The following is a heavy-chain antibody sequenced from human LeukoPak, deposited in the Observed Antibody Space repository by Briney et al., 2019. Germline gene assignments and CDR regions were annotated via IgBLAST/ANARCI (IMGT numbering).Heavy chain of an antibody. CDR2: IRYDGSNK. D-gene: IGHD3-10*01. CDR1: GFTFSTYG. Sequence: GGSLRLSCAASGFTFSTYGMHWVRQAPGKGLEWVAFIRYDGSNKYYADSVKGRFTTSRDNSKNTLYLQMNSLRAEDTAVYYCAKNRDDAFDIWGQGTMVTVSS. CDR3: AKNRDDAFDI. J-gene: IGHJ3*02. V-gene: IGHV3-30*02.